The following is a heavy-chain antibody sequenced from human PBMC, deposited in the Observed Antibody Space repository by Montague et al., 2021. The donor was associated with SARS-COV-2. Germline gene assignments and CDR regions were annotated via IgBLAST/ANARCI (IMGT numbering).Heavy chain of an antibody. J-gene: IGHJ4*02. CDR2: IYPSGST. CDR1: GGSISSGSYY. CDR3: ARAHSGSWAHLDN. Sequence: TLSLTCTVSGGSISSGSYYWSWIRQPAGKGLEWIGHIYPSGSTNYNPSLKSQVTISVDTSKNQFSLRLTSVTAADTAVYYCARAHSGSWAHLDNWGQGSLVTVSS. V-gene: IGHV4-61*09. D-gene: IGHD5-12*01.